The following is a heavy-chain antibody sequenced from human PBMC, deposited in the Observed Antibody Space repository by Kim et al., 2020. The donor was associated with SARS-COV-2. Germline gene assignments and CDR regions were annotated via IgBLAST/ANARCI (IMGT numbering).Heavy chain of an antibody. V-gene: IGHV3-21*01. J-gene: IGHJ3*02. Sequence: AVSVKGRFTISRDNAKNSLYLQMNSLGAEDTAVYYCARDMTTVTTGAFDIWGQGTMVTVSS. CDR3: ARDMTTVTTGAFDI. D-gene: IGHD4-17*01.